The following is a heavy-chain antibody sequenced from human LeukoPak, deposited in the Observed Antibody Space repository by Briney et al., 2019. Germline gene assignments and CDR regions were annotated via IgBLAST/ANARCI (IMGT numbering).Heavy chain of an antibody. CDR3: ATGYGDFRVEGRYFYS. CDR1: GGSISSYY. D-gene: IGHD4-17*01. J-gene: IGHJ4*02. CDR2: IYYSGST. V-gene: IGHV4-59*01. Sequence: TPSETLSLTRTVSGGSISSYYWSWIRQPPGKGLEWIGYIYYSGSTNYNPSLKSRVTISVDTSKNQFSLKLSSVTAADTAVYYCATGYGDFRVEGRYFYSWGQGTLVTVSS.